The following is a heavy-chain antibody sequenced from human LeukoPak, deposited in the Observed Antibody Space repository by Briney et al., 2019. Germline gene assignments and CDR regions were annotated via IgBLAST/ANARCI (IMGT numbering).Heavy chain of an antibody. V-gene: IGHV4-59*01. CDR2: IYYSGST. CDR3: ARERHYYFDY. Sequence: PAETLSLTCTVSGGSISSYYWSWVRQPPGKGLEWVGYIYYSGSTNYNPSLKSRVTISVDTSKTQFSLKLSSVTAADTAVYYCARERHYYFDYWGQGTLVTLSP. J-gene: IGHJ4*02. CDR1: GGSISSYY.